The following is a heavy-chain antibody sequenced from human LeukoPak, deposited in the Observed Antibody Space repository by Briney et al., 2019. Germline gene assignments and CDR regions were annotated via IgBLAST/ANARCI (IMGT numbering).Heavy chain of an antibody. CDR3: ARYSNSRWFDP. Sequence: SETLSLTCTVSGGSISSYYWSWIRQPPGKGLEWIGYIYYSGSTNYNPSLKSRVTISVDTSKNQFSLKLSSVTAADTAVYCCARYSNSRWFDPWGQGTLVTVSS. CDR1: GGSISSYY. CDR2: IYYSGST. V-gene: IGHV4-59*01. J-gene: IGHJ5*02. D-gene: IGHD4-11*01.